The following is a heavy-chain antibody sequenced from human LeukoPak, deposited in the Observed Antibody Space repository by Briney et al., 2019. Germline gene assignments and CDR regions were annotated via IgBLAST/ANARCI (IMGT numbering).Heavy chain of an antibody. CDR1: GFTFSSYG. V-gene: IGHV3-30*18. CDR3: AKAARPYDSSGYYQD. CDR2: ISYDGSNK. Sequence: PGRSLRLSCAASGFTFSSYGMHWVRQAPGKGLEWVAVISYDGSNKYYADSVKGRFTISRDNSKNTLYLQMNSLRAEDTAVYYCAKAARPYDSSGYYQDWGQGTLVTVSS. J-gene: IGHJ4*02. D-gene: IGHD3-22*01.